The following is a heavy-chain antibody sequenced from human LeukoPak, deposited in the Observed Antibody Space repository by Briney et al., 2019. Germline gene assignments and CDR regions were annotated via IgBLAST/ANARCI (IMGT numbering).Heavy chain of an antibody. CDR3: ARESRGYCTNGVCTNFDY. Sequence: ASVKVSCKASGYTFTGYYMHWVRQAPGQGLEWMGRINPNSGGTNYAQKFQGRVTMTRDTSISTAYMELSRLRSDDTAVYYCARESRGYCTNGVCTNFDYWGQGTLVTVSS. CDR1: GYTFTGYY. D-gene: IGHD2-8*01. V-gene: IGHV1-2*06. CDR2: INPNSGGT. J-gene: IGHJ4*02.